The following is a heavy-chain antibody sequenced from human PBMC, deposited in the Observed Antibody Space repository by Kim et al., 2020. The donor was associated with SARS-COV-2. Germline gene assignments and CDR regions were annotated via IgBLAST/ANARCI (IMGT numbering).Heavy chain of an antibody. V-gene: IGHV3-7*03. CDR1: GFTFSSYW. Sequence: GGSLRLSCAASGFTFSSYWMSWVRQAPGKGLEWVANIKQDGSEKYYVDSVKGRFTISRDNAKNSLYLQMNSLRAEDTAVYYCARDRGWVIRFRSYGMDVWGQGTTVTVSS. CDR2: IKQDGSEK. D-gene: IGHD3-3*01. J-gene: IGHJ6*02. CDR3: ARDRGWVIRFRSYGMDV.